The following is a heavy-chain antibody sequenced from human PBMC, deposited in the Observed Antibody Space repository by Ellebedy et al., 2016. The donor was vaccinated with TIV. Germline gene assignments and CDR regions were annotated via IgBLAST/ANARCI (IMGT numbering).Heavy chain of an antibody. V-gene: IGHV1-18*01. Sequence: AASVKVSCKASGGTFSSYAISWVRQAPGQGLEWMGWISAYNGNTNYAQKLQGRVTMTTDTSTSTAYMELRSLRSDDTAVYYCARADYGDPTLYSWFDPWGQGTLVTVSS. CDR3: ARADYGDPTLYSWFDP. CDR1: GGTFSSYA. D-gene: IGHD4-17*01. CDR2: ISAYNGNT. J-gene: IGHJ5*02.